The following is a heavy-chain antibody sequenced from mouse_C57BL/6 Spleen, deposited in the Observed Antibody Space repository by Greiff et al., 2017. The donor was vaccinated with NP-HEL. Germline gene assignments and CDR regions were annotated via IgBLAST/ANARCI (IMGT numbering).Heavy chain of an antibody. CDR1: GYSFTGYY. Sequence: VQLQQSGPELVKPGASVKISCKASGYSFTGYYMHWVKQSHGNILDWIGYIYPYNGVSSYNQKFKGKATLTVDKSSSTAYMELRSLTSEDSAVYYCARGYSNYRSGLCAMDYWGQGTSVTVSS. V-gene: IGHV1-31*01. CDR3: ARGYSNYRSGLCAMDY. J-gene: IGHJ4*01. CDR2: IYPYNGVS. D-gene: IGHD2-5*01.